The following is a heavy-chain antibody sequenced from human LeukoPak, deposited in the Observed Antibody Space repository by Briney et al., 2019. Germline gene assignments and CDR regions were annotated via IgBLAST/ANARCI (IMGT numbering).Heavy chain of an antibody. J-gene: IGHJ4*02. Sequence: ASVKVSCKASGYTFTGYYMHWVRQAPGQGLEWMGWINPNSGGTNYAQKFLGRVTMTRDTSISTAYMELSRLRSDDTAVYYCARDHHYYDSSNPDYWGQGTLVTVSS. D-gene: IGHD3-22*01. CDR1: GYTFTGYY. V-gene: IGHV1-2*02. CDR3: ARDHHYYDSSNPDY. CDR2: INPNSGGT.